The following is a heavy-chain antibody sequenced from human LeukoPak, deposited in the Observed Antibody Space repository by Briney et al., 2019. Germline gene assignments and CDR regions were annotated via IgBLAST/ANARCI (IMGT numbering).Heavy chain of an antibody. CDR3: ARDFGYSSGWNYYYYYYMDV. CDR1: GFTFSSYE. J-gene: IGHJ6*03. Sequence: GGSLRLSCAASGFTFSSYEMNWVRQAPGKGLEWVSYISSSGSTIYYADSVKGRFTISRDNAKNSLYLQMNSLRAEDTAVYYCARDFGYSSGWNYYYYYYMDVWGKGTTVTVSS. V-gene: IGHV3-48*03. CDR2: ISSSGSTI. D-gene: IGHD6-19*01.